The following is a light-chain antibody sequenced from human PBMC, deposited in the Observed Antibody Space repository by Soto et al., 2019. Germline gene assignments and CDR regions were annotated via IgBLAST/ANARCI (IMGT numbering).Light chain of an antibody. Sequence: EIMLTQSPGTLSLTPGERATLSCRAIQSVGTTYLTWYQQKPGQAPRLLIYGASSRATGIPDRFSGSGSGTEFTLTISSLQSEDFAVYYCQQYNDRPPITFGQGTRLEIK. V-gene: IGKV3D-15*01. CDR2: GAS. CDR3: QQYNDRPPIT. J-gene: IGKJ5*01. CDR1: QSVGTT.